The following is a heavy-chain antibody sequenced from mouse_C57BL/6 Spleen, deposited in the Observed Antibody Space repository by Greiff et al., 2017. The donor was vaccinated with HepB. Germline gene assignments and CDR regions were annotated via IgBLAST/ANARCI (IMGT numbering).Heavy chain of an antibody. CDR1: GYTFTSYG. Sequence: QVQLQQSGAELARPGASVKLSCKASGYTFTSYGISWVKQSTGQGLEWIGEIYPRSGNTYYNEKFKGKATLTADKSSSTAYMELRSLTSEDSAVYFCAREEITTVVAKAYWGQGTLVTVSA. CDR3: AREEITTVVAKAY. CDR2: IYPRSGNT. J-gene: IGHJ3*01. V-gene: IGHV1-81*01. D-gene: IGHD1-1*01.